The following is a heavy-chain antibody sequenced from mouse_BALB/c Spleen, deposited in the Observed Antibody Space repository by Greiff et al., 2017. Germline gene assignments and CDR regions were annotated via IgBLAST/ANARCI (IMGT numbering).Heavy chain of an antibody. D-gene: IGHD2-4*01. CDR2: ISTYSGNT. J-gene: IGHJ3*01. CDR3: ARGTYYDFWFAY. V-gene: IGHV1-67*01. CDR1: GYTFTDYA. Sequence: QVQLQQSGPELVRPGVSVKISCKGSGYTFTDYAMHWVKQSHAKSLEWIGVISTYSGNTNYNQKFKGKATMTVDKSSSTAYMELARLTSEDSAIYYCARGTYYDFWFAYWGQGTLVTVSA.